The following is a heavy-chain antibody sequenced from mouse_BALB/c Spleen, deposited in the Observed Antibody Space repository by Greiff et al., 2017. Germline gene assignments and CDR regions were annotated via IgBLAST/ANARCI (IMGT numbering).Heavy chain of an antibody. CDR2: ISSGGST. CDR3: ARGGGWLLLYYFDY. D-gene: IGHD2-3*01. V-gene: IGHV5-6-5*01. CDR1: GFTFSSYA. J-gene: IGHJ2*01. Sequence: EVKLMESGGGLVKPGGSLKLSCAASGFTFSSYAMSWVRQTPEKRLEWVASISSGGSTYYPDSVKGRFTISRDNARNILYLQMSSLRSEDTAMYYCARGGGWLLLYYFDYWGQGTTLTVSS.